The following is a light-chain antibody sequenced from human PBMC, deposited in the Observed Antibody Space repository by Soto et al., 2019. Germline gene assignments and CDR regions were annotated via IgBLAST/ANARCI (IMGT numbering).Light chain of an antibody. CDR3: GSWDSSLSAYV. Sequence: QSVLTQPPSASGTPGQRVTISCSGGSSNIGTYSVNWYQQVPGTAPRLLIYTNDQRPSGVPDRFFGSRSGTSASLAISDLQSDDEADYYCGSWDSSLSAYVFGTGTKLTVL. J-gene: IGLJ1*01. CDR2: TND. V-gene: IGLV1-44*01. CDR1: SSNIGTYS.